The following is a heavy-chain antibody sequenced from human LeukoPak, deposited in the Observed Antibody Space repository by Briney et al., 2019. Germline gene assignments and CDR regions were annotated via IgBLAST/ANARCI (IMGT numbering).Heavy chain of an antibody. CDR1: GYTFTGYY. CDR3: ARTGSLYYDFVWGSFDY. V-gene: IGHV1-2*02. D-gene: IGHD3-16*01. CDR2: INPNSGGT. Sequence: ASVKVSCKASGYTFTGYYIHWVRQAPGQGLEWMGWINPNSGGTNFAQKFQGGVIMTRDTSITTAYMELSTLKSDDTAVYYCARTGSLYYDFVWGSFDYWGQGTLVTVAS. J-gene: IGHJ4*02.